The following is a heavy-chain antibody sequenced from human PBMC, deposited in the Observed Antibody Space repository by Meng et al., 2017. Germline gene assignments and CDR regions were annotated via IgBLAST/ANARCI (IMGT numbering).Heavy chain of an antibody. CDR1: GYNFPDYY. CDR3: ARDEDISAAGKLFGDY. D-gene: IGHD6-25*01. CDR2: INPKSGDT. Sequence: QVQLVQSGAEVKKPVDSVKVSCKPSGYNFPDYYIHWVRRAPGQGLEWMGRINPKSGDTHYAQKFQARVTMTGDTSISTAYMELSGLRSDDTAMYYCARDEDISAAGKLFGDYWGQGTLVTVSS. V-gene: IGHV1-2*06. J-gene: IGHJ4*02.